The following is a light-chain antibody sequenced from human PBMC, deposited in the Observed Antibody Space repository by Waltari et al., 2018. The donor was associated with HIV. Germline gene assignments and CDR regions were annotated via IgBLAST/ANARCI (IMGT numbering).Light chain of an antibody. Sequence: QSALTQPASMSGSPGQSTTISCTGTSSAVGGYNLVSWYQQHPGKAPKLMIYEVSERPSGVSNRFSGSKSGNTASLTISGLQAEDEADYYCCAYAGSTTYVIFGGGTKLTVL. J-gene: IGLJ2*01. CDR1: SSAVGGYNL. V-gene: IGLV2-23*02. CDR3: CAYAGSTTYVI. CDR2: EVS.